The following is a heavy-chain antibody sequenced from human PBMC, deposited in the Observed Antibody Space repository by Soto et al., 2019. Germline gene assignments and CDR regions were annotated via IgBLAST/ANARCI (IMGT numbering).Heavy chain of an antibody. CDR2: IYHSGST. Sequence: SETLSLTCAVSGGSISSSNWWSWVRQPPGKGLEWIGEIYHSGSTNYNPSLKSRVTISVDKSKNQFSLKLSSVTAADTAVYYCARDRESSGWYEDYYYGMDVWGQGTTVTVS. J-gene: IGHJ6*02. CDR1: GGSISSSNW. D-gene: IGHD6-19*01. V-gene: IGHV4-4*02. CDR3: ARDRESSGWYEDYYYGMDV.